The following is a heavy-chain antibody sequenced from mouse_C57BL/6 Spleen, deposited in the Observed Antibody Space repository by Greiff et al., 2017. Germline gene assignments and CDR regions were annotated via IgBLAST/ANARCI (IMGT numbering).Heavy chain of an antibody. CDR2: IYPRSGNT. CDR3: ANYGSSDWYFDV. CDR1: GYTFTSYG. J-gene: IGHJ1*03. D-gene: IGHD1-1*01. Sequence: VKLVESGAELARPGASVKLSCKASGYTFTSYGISWVKQRTGQGLEWIGEIYPRSGNTYYNEKFKGKATLTADKSSSTAYMELRSLTSEDSAVYFCANYGSSDWYFDVWGTGTTVTVSS. V-gene: IGHV1-81*01.